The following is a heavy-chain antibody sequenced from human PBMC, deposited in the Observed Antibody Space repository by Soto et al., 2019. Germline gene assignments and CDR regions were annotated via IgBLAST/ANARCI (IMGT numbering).Heavy chain of an antibody. CDR2: IMSKTDGGTT. J-gene: IGHJ4*02. CDR1: GFTFSKAW. CDR3: TTDSGMSPYSFYY. D-gene: IGHD1-26*01. V-gene: IGHV3-15*01. Sequence: LRLSCATSGFTFSKAWVGWVRQAPGKGLEWVGRIMSKTDGGTTDYAAPVKGRFTISRDDSKSTLYLQMNSLKTEDTAFYYCTTDSGMSPYSFYYWGQGTVGTVS.